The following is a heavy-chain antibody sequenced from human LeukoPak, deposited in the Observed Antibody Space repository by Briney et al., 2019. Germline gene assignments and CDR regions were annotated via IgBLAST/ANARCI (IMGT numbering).Heavy chain of an antibody. Sequence: PGGSLRLSCAASGFTFSSYAMSWVRQAPGKGLEWVSAISGSGGSTYYADSVKGRFTISRDNSKNTLYLQMNSLRAEDTAVYYCAKEGYYDSSGYFSAPNFDYWGQGTLVTVSS. J-gene: IGHJ4*02. D-gene: IGHD3-22*01. CDR2: ISGSGGST. V-gene: IGHV3-23*01. CDR1: GFTFSSYA. CDR3: AKEGYYDSSGYFSAPNFDY.